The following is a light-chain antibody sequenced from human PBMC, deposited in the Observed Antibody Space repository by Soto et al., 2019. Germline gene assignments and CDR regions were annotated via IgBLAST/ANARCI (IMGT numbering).Light chain of an antibody. Sequence: DIQMTQSPSSLSASVGDRVTITCRASQSISSYLNWNQQKPGKAPKLLIYAASSLQSGVPSRFSGSGSGTDFTLTISSLQPEDFATYYCQQSYSTGITFGQGTRLEIK. J-gene: IGKJ5*01. CDR2: AAS. CDR1: QSISSY. V-gene: IGKV1-39*01. CDR3: QQSYSTGIT.